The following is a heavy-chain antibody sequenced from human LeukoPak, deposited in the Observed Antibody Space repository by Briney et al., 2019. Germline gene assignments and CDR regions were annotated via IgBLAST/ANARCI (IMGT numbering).Heavy chain of an antibody. D-gene: IGHD6-19*01. J-gene: IGHJ4*02. Sequence: ASVKVSCKASGYTFTGYYKHWVRQAPGQGLEWMGWINPNSGGTNYAQKFQGRVTMTRDTSISTAYMELSRLRSDDTAVYYCARERLVAGSKPARWKNDYWGQGTLVTVSS. V-gene: IGHV1-2*02. CDR3: ARERLVAGSKPARWKNDY. CDR2: INPNSGGT. CDR1: GYTFTGYY.